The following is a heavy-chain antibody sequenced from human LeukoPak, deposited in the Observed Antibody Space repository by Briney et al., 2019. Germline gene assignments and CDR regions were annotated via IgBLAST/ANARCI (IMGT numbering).Heavy chain of an antibody. CDR1: GYSFTSYW. V-gene: IGHV5-51*01. J-gene: IGHJ4*02. CDR3: ERHRAIFGVVTPDY. Sequence: GESLKISCKGSGYSFTSYWIGCVRQMPGKGLEWMGIIYPGDSDTRYSPSFQGQVTISADKSISTTYLQWSSLKAADTAMYYCERHRAIFGVVTPDYWGQGTLVTVSS. CDR2: IYPGDSDT. D-gene: IGHD3-3*01.